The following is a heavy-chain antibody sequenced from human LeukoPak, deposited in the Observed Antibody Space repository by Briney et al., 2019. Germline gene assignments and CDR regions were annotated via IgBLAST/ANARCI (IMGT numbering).Heavy chain of an antibody. CDR3: ARVLFGGWYADY. D-gene: IGHD6-19*01. CDR2: IYYSGST. CDR1: GGSTSSYY. Sequence: SETLSLTCTVSGGSTSSYYWSWIRQPPGKGLEWIGYIYYSGSTNYNPSLKSRVTISLDTSKNQFSLKLSSVTAADTAVYYCARVLFGGWYADYGGKGTLVTASS. J-gene: IGHJ4*02. V-gene: IGHV4-59*01.